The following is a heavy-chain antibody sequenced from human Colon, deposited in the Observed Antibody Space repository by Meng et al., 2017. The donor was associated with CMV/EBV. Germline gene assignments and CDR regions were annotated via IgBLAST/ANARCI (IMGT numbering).Heavy chain of an antibody. CDR1: GFTFSSYA. D-gene: IGHD2-2*02. CDR2: IKQDGSEK. J-gene: IGHJ3*02. V-gene: IGHV3-7*01. CDR3: ARVRGGYCSSTSCYNAFDI. Sequence: GESLKISCAASGFTFSSYAMSWVRQAPGKGLEWVANIKQDGSEKYYVDSVKGRFTISRDNAKNSLYLQMNSLRAEDTAVYYCARVRGGYCSSTSCYNAFDIWGQGTMVTVSS.